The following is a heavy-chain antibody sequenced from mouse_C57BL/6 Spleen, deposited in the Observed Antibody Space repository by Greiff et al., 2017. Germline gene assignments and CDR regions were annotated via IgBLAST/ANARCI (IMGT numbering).Heavy chain of an antibody. CDR3: ARPLTTVYAMDY. CDR1: GYAFSSYW. J-gene: IGHJ4*01. D-gene: IGHD1-1*01. CDR2: IYPGDGDT. V-gene: IGHV1-80*01. Sequence: QVQLQQSGAELVKPGASVKISCKASGYAFSSYWMNWVKQRPGKGLEWIGQIYPGDGDTNYNGKFKGKATLTADKSSSTAYMQLSSLTSEDSAVYFCARPLTTVYAMDYWGQGTSVTVSS.